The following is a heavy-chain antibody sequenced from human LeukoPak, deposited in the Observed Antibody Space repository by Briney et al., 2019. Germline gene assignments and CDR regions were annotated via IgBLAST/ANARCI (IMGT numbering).Heavy chain of an antibody. Sequence: GGSLRLSCAASGFTFSSYSMNWVRQAPGKGLEWVSSISSSSSYIYYADSVKGRFTISRDNSKNTLYLQMNSLRAEDTAVYYCARDSIAAAGKGPFDYWGQGTLVTVSS. CDR3: ARDSIAAAGKGPFDY. CDR2: ISSSSSYI. D-gene: IGHD6-13*01. V-gene: IGHV3-21*04. CDR1: GFTFSSYS. J-gene: IGHJ4*02.